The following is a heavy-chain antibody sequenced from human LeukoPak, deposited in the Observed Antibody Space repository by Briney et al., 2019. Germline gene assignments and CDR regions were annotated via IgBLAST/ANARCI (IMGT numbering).Heavy chain of an antibody. CDR2: ISGSGGST. CDR1: GFTFSSYA. Sequence: GSLRLSCAASGFTFSSYAMSWVRQAPGKGLEWVSAISGSGGSTYYADSVKGRFTISRDNSKKTLYLQMNSLRAEDTAVYYCAKAYERSLEWLPVGDYWGQGTLVTVSS. J-gene: IGHJ4*02. D-gene: IGHD3-3*01. CDR3: AKAYERSLEWLPVGDY. V-gene: IGHV3-23*01.